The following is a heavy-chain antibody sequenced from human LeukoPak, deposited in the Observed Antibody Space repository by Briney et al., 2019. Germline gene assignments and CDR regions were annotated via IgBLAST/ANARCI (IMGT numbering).Heavy chain of an antibody. CDR1: GGSINNYY. Sequence: PSETRSLTCTVSGGSINNYYWSWIRQPAGKGLEWIGRIYTSGSTNYNPSLKSRVTMSVDTSKNQFSLKLNSVTAADTAVYYCARDHYDSSGYYGLDYWGQGTLVTVSS. CDR3: ARDHYDSSGYYGLDY. V-gene: IGHV4-4*07. J-gene: IGHJ4*02. D-gene: IGHD3-22*01. CDR2: IYTSGST.